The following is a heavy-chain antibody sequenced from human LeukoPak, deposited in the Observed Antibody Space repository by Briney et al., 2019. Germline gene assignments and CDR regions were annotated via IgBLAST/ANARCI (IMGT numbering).Heavy chain of an antibody. CDR3: ATDLGSSGYYHYYYYMDV. CDR1: GGSISSSSYY. J-gene: IGHJ6*03. CDR2: IYYSGST. V-gene: IGHV4-39*01. Sequence: NASETLSLTCAVSGGSISSSSYYWGWIRQPPGKGLEWIGSIYYSGSTYYNPSLKSRVTISVDTSKNQFSLKLSSVTAADTAVYYCATDLGSSGYYHYYYYMDVWGKGTTVTISS. D-gene: IGHD3-22*01.